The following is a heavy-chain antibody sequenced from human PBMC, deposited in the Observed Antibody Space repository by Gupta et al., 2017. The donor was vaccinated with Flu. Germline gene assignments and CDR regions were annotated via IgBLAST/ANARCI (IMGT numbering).Heavy chain of an antibody. D-gene: IGHD3-10*01. CDR2: NNNAVVNK. Sequence: QVQLVQSAAEVKRPGASVHVSCKTSGFTFNNYAIHWVRQAPGQPLKWMGWNNNAVVNKRYSQNFEARLSLYRDTSTATTYLELSSLTSDDTAVYYCARKWFGGAFDFWGQGTLITVAS. CDR3: ARKWFGGAFDF. CDR1: GFTFNNYA. V-gene: IGHV1-3*04. J-gene: IGHJ4*02.